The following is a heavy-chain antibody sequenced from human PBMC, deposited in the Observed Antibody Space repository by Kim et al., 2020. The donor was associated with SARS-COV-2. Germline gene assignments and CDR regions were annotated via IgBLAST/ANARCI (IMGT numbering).Heavy chain of an antibody. D-gene: IGHD3-10*01. J-gene: IGHJ3*02. CDR3: ASNDYYGSGSYYSYAFDI. V-gene: IGHV3-11*06. Sequence: KGRFTIARDNAKNSLYLQMNSLGAEDTAVYYCASNDYYGSGSYYSYAFDIWGQGTMVTVSS.